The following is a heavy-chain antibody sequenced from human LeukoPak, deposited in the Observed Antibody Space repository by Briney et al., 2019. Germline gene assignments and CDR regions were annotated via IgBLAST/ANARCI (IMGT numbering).Heavy chain of an antibody. Sequence: PGGSLRLSCAASGFTFSDYSMNWVRQAPGKGLEWVAVISYDGSNKYYADSVKGRFTISRDNSKNTLYLQMNSLRAEDTAVYYCARDRTVRWLGYYGMDVWGQGTTVTVSS. CDR2: ISYDGSNK. J-gene: IGHJ6*02. CDR3: ARDRTVRWLGYYGMDV. D-gene: IGHD6-19*01. CDR1: GFTFSDYS. V-gene: IGHV3-30*03.